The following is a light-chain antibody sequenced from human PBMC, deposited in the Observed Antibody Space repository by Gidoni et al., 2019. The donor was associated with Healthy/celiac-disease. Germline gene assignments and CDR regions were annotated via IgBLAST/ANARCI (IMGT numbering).Light chain of an antibody. V-gene: IGKV2-28*01. Sequence: IVMTQSTLSLPVTPGEPASISCRSSQSLLHSNGYNCLDWYLQKHGQSPQLLIYLGSNRASGVPDRFSGSGSGTDFTLKISRVEAEDVGVYYCMQALQTPLTFGGGTKVEIK. CDR2: LGS. CDR3: MQALQTPLT. CDR1: QSLLHSNGYNC. J-gene: IGKJ4*01.